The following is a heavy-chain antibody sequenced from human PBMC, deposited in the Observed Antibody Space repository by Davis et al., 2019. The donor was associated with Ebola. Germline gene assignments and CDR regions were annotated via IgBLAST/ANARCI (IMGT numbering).Heavy chain of an antibody. Sequence: GESLKISCTGSGYSFTSYWIGWVXXXXXXXXEGMGIIYPGDSDTRYSPSFQGQVTISADKSISTAYLQWSSLKASDTAMYYCARPWGHYYDSSGLSLDAPDYWGQGTLVTVSS. CDR1: GYSFTSYW. CDR2: IYPGDSDT. D-gene: IGHD3-22*01. V-gene: IGHV5-51*01. J-gene: IGHJ4*02. CDR3: ARPWGHYYDSSGLSLDAPDY.